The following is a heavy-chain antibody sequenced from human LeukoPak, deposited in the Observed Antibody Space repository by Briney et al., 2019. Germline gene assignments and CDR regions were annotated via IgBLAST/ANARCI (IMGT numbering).Heavy chain of an antibody. Sequence: GGSLRLSCATSGFSFNRRGMNWVRQPPGKGLEWVTYISPRSETIFYAESVQGRFAVSRDDAKGSLYLQMHTLRVEDTAVYYCARIDGPTVFTYYMDLWGKGTTVTVAS. D-gene: IGHD3-16*01. J-gene: IGHJ6*03. V-gene: IGHV3-48*04. CDR1: GFSFNRRG. CDR3: ARIDGPTVFTYYMDL. CDR2: ISPRSETI.